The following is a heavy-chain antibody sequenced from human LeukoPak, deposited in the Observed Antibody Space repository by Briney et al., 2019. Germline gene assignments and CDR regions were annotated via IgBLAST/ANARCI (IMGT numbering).Heavy chain of an antibody. V-gene: IGHV3-7*01. Sequence: CGSLRISCAASGFTFSTYWMTWVRHARGRGLEWVANIKEDGSEKYYVESVKGRFTISRDNAKNSLYLQMNSLRAEDTAVYYCARGFAAAGTNFDYWGQGTLVTVSS. CDR3: ARGFAAAGTNFDY. D-gene: IGHD6-13*01. J-gene: IGHJ4*02. CDR1: GFTFSTYW. CDR2: IKEDGSEK.